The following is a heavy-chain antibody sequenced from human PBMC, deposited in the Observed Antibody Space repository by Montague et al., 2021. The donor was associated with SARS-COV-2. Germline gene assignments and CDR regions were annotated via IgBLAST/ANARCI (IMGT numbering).Heavy chain of an antibody. CDR3: ARHIEKEGTYYYYYGMDV. CDR1: GDSISSYY. V-gene: IGHV4-59*08. CDR2: LYNSGST. Sequence: SEILSLTCTVSGDSISSYYWSWIRRPPGKGLEWIGYLYNSGSTKYNPSLKSRVTISVDTSKNQFSLKLSSVTAADTAVYYCARHIEKEGTYYYYYGMDVWGQGTTVTVSS. J-gene: IGHJ6*02. D-gene: IGHD2-15*01.